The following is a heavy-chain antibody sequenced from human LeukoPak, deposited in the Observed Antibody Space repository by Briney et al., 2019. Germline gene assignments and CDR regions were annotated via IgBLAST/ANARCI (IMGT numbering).Heavy chain of an antibody. V-gene: IGHV3-33*06. Sequence: RSLRLSCAASGFTFSSYGMHWVRQAPGKGLEWVAVIWYDGSNKYYAESVKGRFTISRDNSKNTLYLQMNSLRAEDTAVFYCAKDRGSSGLYGMDVWGQGTTVTVSS. CDR1: GFTFSSYG. J-gene: IGHJ6*02. CDR2: IWYDGSNK. D-gene: IGHD3-22*01. CDR3: AKDRGSSGLYGMDV.